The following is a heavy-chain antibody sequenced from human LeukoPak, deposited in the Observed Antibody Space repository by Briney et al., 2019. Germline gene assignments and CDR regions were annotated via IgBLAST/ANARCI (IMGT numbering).Heavy chain of an antibody. V-gene: IGHV3-73*01. CDR3: AKPSGWAYFDY. D-gene: IGHD6-19*01. CDR2: IRSKANSYAT. CDR1: GFTFSGSA. J-gene: IGHJ4*02. Sequence: GGSLKLSCAASGFTFSGSAMHWVRQASGKGLEWVGRIRSKANSYATAYAASVKGRFTISRDNSKNTLYLQMNSLRAEDTAVYYCAKPSGWAYFDYWGQGTLVTVSS.